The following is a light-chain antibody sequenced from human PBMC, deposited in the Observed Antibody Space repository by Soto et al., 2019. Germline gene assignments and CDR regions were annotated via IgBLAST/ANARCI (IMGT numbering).Light chain of an antibody. J-gene: IGKJ3*01. V-gene: IGKV3-20*01. Sequence: EIVLTQSPGTLSLSPGERATLSCRASQSVSSSSLAWYQQKPGQAPRLLIYDASSRATGIPDRFSGSGSGTDFTLTISRLEPEDFAVYYCQQYGSSSFPFGPGTKVDIK. CDR1: QSVSSSS. CDR2: DAS. CDR3: QQYGSSSFP.